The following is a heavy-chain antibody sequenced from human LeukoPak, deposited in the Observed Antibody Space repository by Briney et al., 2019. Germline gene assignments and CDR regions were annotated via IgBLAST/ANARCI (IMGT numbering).Heavy chain of an antibody. CDR3: ARDGGSYLPHDAFDI. V-gene: IGHV3-74*01. CDR1: GFTFSSYW. D-gene: IGHD1-26*01. Sequence: PGGSLRLSCAPSGFTFSSYWMHWVRQAPGKGLVWVSRINSDGSSTSYADSVKGRFTISRDNAKNTLYLQMNSLRAEDTAVYYCARDGGSYLPHDAFDIWGQGTMVTVSS. CDR2: INSDGSST. J-gene: IGHJ3*02.